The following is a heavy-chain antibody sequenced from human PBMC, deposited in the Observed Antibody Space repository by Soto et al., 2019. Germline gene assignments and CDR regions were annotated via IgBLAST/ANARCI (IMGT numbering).Heavy chain of an antibody. D-gene: IGHD5-12*01. Sequence: DVQLLESGGDLVQPGGSLRLSCAASGFIFSNYAMSWVRQAPGKGLEWVSLIRGSGGPTNYADSVKGRFTVSRDNSKNILLLQMNSLRAEDMAVYYCVKDFRVGYDWTHDWGQGTLVTGSS. V-gene: IGHV3-23*01. CDR2: IRGSGGPT. J-gene: IGHJ4*02. CDR3: VKDFRVGYDWTHD. CDR1: GFIFSNYA.